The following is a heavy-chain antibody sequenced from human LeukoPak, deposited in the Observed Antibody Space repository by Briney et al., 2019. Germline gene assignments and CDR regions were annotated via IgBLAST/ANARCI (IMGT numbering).Heavy chain of an antibody. Sequence: ASVKVSCKASGYTFTSYGISWVRQAPGQGLEWMGWISAYNGNTNYAQKLQGRVTMTTDTSTSTAYMELRSLRSDDTAVYYCARRNVDTAMNDAFDIWGQGTMVTVSS. CDR1: GYTFTSYG. CDR2: ISAYNGNT. V-gene: IGHV1-18*01. CDR3: ARRNVDTAMNDAFDI. J-gene: IGHJ3*02. D-gene: IGHD5-18*01.